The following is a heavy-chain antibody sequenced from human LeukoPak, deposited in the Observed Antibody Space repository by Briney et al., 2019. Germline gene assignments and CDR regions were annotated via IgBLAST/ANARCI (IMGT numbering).Heavy chain of an antibody. CDR2: IFYSGAA. D-gene: IGHD6-13*01. CDR3: ARQSGAAAQLRRNFDY. V-gene: IGHV4-39*01. CDR1: GGSISSSDYY. J-gene: IGHJ4*02. Sequence: PSETLSLTCTVSGGSISSSDYYWGWVRQPPGKGLEWIGSIFYSGAAHCNPSLKSRVTISVDTSNNQFSLMLSSVTAADTAVYYCARQSGAAAQLRRNFDYWGQGALVTVSS.